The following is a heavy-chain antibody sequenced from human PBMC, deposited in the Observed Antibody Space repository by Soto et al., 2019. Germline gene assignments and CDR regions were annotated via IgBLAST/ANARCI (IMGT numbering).Heavy chain of an antibody. CDR3: ARGFTYYYYGMDV. Sequence: ASVKVSCKASGDTFTTYAMHWVRQAPGQRLEWMGWINAGNGKTKYSQKFQGRVTITRDTSASTAYMELSSLRSEDTAVYYCARGFTYYYYGMDVWGQGTTVTVSS. V-gene: IGHV1-3*01. J-gene: IGHJ6*02. CDR2: INAGNGKT. CDR1: GDTFTTYA.